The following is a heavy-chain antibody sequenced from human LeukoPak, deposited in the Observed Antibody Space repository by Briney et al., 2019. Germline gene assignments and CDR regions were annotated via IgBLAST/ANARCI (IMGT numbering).Heavy chain of an antibody. Sequence: ASETLSLTCTASGGSISSYYWSWIRQPAGKGLEWIGRIYTSGSTNYNPSLKSRVTMSIDTSKNQFSLNLTSVTAADTAVYYCAREPTQPSRWFDPWGQGTLVTVSS. D-gene: IGHD6-13*01. V-gene: IGHV4-4*07. CDR2: IYTSGST. J-gene: IGHJ5*02. CDR3: AREPTQPSRWFDP. CDR1: GGSISSYY.